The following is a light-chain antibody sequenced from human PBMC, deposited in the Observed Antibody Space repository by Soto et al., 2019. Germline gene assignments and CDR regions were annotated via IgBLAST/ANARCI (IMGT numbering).Light chain of an antibody. J-gene: IGKJ1*01. CDR2: AAS. CDR1: QSISSF. CDR3: QQSYGTPLT. V-gene: IGKV1-39*01. Sequence: SQITQSPCSLSASVGHRFTITCRASQSISSFLNWYQQKPGKAPKLLIYAASTLQSGVPSRFSGSGSGTDFTLTITSLQPEDIATYKCQQSYGTPLTFGQGPKVDIK.